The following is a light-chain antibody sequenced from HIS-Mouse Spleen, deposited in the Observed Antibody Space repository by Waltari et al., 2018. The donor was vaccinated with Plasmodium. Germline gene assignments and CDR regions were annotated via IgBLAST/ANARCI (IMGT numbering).Light chain of an antibody. CDR2: EDS. V-gene: IGLV3-10*01. CDR3: YSTDSSGNHRV. Sequence: SYELPQPPPVSVSPGQTARIPCPEAAFPKKYAYGYQQKPGQAPVLVIYEDSKRPPGIPERFSGSSSGTMATLTISGAQVEDEADYYCYSTDSSGNHRVFGGGTKLTVL. CDR1: AFPKKY. J-gene: IGLJ3*02.